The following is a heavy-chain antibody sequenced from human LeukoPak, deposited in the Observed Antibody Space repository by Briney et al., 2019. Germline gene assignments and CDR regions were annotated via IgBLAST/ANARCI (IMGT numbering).Heavy chain of an antibody. D-gene: IGHD3-10*01. CDR2: IHYSGST. Sequence: KASETLSLTCTVSGGSISSYYWSWIRQPPGKGLEWIGYIHYSGSTNYNPSLKSRVAISVDTSNNRFSLKLSSVTAADTAVYYCARSTRSWFDPWGQGTLVTVSS. J-gene: IGHJ5*02. CDR1: GGSISSYY. CDR3: ARSTRSWFDP. V-gene: IGHV4-59*01.